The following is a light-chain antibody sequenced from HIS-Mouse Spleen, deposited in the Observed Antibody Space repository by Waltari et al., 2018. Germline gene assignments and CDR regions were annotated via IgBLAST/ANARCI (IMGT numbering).Light chain of an antibody. V-gene: IGKV3-11*01. CDR2: DAS. CDR1: QSVSSY. J-gene: IGKJ5*01. CDR3: QQRSNWPPIT. Sequence: EIVLTQSPATLSLSPGERATLSCRASQSVSSYLAWYQQKPGQAPRLLIYDASNRATGIQARCSGSGSGTDFTLTISSLEPEDFAVYYCQQRSNWPPITFGQGTRLEIK.